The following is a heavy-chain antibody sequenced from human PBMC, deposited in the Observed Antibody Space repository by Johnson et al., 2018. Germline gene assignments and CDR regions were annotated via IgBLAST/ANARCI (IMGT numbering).Heavy chain of an antibody. J-gene: IGHJ3*02. Sequence: QVQLVESGAEVKKXGASVKVSCQASGYTFTSYYMHWVRQAPGQGLEWMGIINPSGGSTSYAQKFQGRVTMTRDTSTSTVYMELSSLRSEATAVYYWAGVPREGDYALDAFDIWGQGTMVTVSS. CDR2: INPSGGST. CDR3: AGVPREGDYALDAFDI. V-gene: IGHV1-46*01. D-gene: IGHD4-17*01. CDR1: GYTFTSYY.